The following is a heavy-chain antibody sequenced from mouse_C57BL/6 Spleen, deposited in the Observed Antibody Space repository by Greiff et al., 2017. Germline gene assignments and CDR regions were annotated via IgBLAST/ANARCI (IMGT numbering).Heavy chain of an antibody. Sequence: QVQLQQPGAELVKPGASVKLSCKASGYTFTSYWMHWVKQRPGQGLEWIGMIHPTSGSTNYNEKFKSKATLTLDKSSSTAYMLLSSLTSEVSAVYYCARGDPYYFGCWGQSTTLTVSS. CDR2: IHPTSGST. D-gene: IGHD3-3*01. J-gene: IGHJ2*01. CDR3: ARGDPYYFGC. V-gene: IGHV1-64*01. CDR1: GYTFTSYW.